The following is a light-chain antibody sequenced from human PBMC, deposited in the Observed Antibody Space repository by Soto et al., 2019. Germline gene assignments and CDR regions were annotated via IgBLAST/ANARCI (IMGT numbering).Light chain of an antibody. CDR3: LQSYSLWT. V-gene: IGKV1-39*01. CDR2: TAS. J-gene: IGKJ1*01. Sequence: DIQMTQSPSSLSASVGDRVTITCRASQSIGRHVNWYQQKPGKAPKLLIYTASTLESGVPSRFSGTGSGPQFTLTINSLQPEDFATYFCLQSYSLWTFGQGTKVEIK. CDR1: QSIGRH.